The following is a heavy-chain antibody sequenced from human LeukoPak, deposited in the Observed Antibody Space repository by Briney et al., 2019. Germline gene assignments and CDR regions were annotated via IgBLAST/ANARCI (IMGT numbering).Heavy chain of an antibody. D-gene: IGHD6-19*01. CDR1: GGSISSYY. CDR3: ARGIAVAGTFRFWVSDYYYYYMDV. J-gene: IGHJ6*03. V-gene: IGHV4-59*12. Sequence: SETLSFTCTVSGGSISSYYWSWIRQAPGKGLEWVGFMYYSGSTHYNPSLKSRVTILLDTSKNQFSLNLSSVTAADTAVYYCARGIAVAGTFRFWVSDYYYYYMDVWGKGTTVTISS. CDR2: MYYSGST.